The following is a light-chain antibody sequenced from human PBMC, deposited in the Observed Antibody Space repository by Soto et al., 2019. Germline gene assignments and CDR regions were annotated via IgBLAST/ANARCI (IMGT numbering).Light chain of an antibody. CDR2: KAS. Sequence: DIHMAQSPSALSASVGDSVTITCRASQDVSHWLAWYQQKPGQAPKLVIYKASSLESGVPSRFSGRGSGTEFTLTIRDLQPDDCATYYCQHYDSYPYTFGQGTSLEIK. CDR3: QHYDSYPYT. J-gene: IGKJ2*01. CDR1: QDVSHW. V-gene: IGKV1-5*03.